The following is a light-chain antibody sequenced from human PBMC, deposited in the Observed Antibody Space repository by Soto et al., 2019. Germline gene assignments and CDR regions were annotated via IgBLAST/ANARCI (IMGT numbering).Light chain of an antibody. CDR2: GAS. CDR1: QSVSSSY. CDR3: QQYGRS. J-gene: IGKJ1*01. V-gene: IGKV3-20*01. Sequence: EIVLTQSPCTLSVSPGERATLSCRASQSVSSSYLAWYQQKPGQAPRLLIYGASSRATGIPDRFSGSGSGTDFTLTISRLEPEDFAVYYCQQYGRSFGQGTKV.